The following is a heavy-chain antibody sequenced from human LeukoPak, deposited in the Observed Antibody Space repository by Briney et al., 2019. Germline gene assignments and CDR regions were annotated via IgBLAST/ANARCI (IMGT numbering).Heavy chain of an antibody. D-gene: IGHD2-15*01. CDR2: ISSSGTSI. J-gene: IGHJ2*01. CDR1: GFTFSSYS. Sequence: GGSLRLSCAASGFTFSSYSMNWVRQAPGKGLEWVSIISSSGTSIYYADSVKGRLTISRDNAKNSLYLQMNSLRDEDTAVYYCARGRLTCSGGSCYSWYFDLWGRGTLVTVSP. CDR3: ARGRLTCSGGSCYSWYFDL. V-gene: IGHV3-48*02.